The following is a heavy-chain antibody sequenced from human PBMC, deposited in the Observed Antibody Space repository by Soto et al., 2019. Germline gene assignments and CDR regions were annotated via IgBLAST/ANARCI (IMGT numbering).Heavy chain of an antibody. CDR1: GGSFSSYC. CDR2: IISMFGTA. Sequence: SVQVSCEAAGGSFSSYCISGVRQPPGQGLEWWGGIISMFGTATHTQNPQGRLTTTADDSTSPAFLELSSLRSDDTAVSFCARSVGVTPLSYLDYWGQGTLVTVSS. CDR3: ARSVGVTPLSYLDY. V-gene: IGHV1-69*13. J-gene: IGHJ4*02. D-gene: IGHD1-26*01.